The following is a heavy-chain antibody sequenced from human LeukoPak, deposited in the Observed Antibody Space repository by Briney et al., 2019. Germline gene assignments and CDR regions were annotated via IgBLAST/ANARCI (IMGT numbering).Heavy chain of an antibody. V-gene: IGHV4-34*01. J-gene: IGHJ5*02. CDR1: GGSIRGYY. CDR3: ARGRTRLFWLDP. CDR2: INQNAGT. D-gene: IGHD6-6*01. Sequence: SETLSLTCAVSGGSIRGYYWSWVRQSPGKGLEWIGDINQNAGTDYNPSLKSRVTMSIDSSKNQISLNVTAATAADTAIYYCARGRTRLFWLDPWGQGTLVTVSS.